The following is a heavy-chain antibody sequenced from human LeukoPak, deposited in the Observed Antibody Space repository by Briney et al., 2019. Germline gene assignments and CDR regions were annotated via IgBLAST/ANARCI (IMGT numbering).Heavy chain of an antibody. CDR3: ASQRIAARRRAFDI. J-gene: IGHJ3*02. V-gene: IGHV3-53*01. Sequence: PGGCLRLSCAASGFTVSSNYMSWVRQAPGKGLEWVSVIYSGGSTYYADSVKGRFTISRDNSKNTLYLQMNSLRAEDTAVYYCASQRIAARRRAFDIWGQGTMVTVSS. CDR2: IYSGGST. D-gene: IGHD6-6*01. CDR1: GFTVSSNY.